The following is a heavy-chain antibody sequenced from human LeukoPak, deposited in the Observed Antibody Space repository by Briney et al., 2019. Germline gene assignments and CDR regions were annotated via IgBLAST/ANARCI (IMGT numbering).Heavy chain of an antibody. CDR1: GGSISSSSYY. Sequence: SETLSLTCTVSGGSISSSSYYWGWIRQPPGKGLEWIGSIYYSGSTYYNPSLKSRVTISVDTSKNQLSLKLSSVTAEDTAVYYCARDVEMATVNAFHIWGQGTMVTVSS. V-gene: IGHV4-39*02. J-gene: IGHJ3*02. D-gene: IGHD5-24*01. CDR3: ARDVEMATVNAFHI. CDR2: IYYSGST.